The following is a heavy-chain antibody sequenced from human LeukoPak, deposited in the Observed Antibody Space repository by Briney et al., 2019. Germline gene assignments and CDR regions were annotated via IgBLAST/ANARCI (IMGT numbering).Heavy chain of an antibody. CDR1: GFTFSNFG. J-gene: IGHJ4*02. CDR2: ISGSGGST. V-gene: IGHV3-23*01. Sequence: GGSLRLSCAASGFTFSNFGTNWVRQAPGKGLEWVSAISGSGGSTFSADSVKGRFTISRDNSQNTLYLQMYGLRVEDTAVYFCAKALHFCGGGSCYFDSWGQGTLVSVSS. D-gene: IGHD2-21*01. CDR3: AKALHFCGGGSCYFDS.